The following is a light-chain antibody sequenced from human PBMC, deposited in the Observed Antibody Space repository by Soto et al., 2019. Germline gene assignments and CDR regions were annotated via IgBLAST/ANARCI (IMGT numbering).Light chain of an antibody. CDR1: SSDVGGYNY. V-gene: IGLV2-14*01. CDR2: DVS. Sequence: QSVLTQPASVSGSPGQSITISCTGTSSDVGGYNYVSWYQQQPGKAPKLMIYDVSNRPSGVYNRISGSKSGNTASLTISGLQAEDEADYYCSSYTSSSTLYVVFGGGTKVTVL. J-gene: IGLJ2*01. CDR3: SSYTSSSTLYVV.